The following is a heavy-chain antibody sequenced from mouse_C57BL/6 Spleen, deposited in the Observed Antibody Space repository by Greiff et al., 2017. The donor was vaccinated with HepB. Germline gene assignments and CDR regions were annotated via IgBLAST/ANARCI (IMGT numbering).Heavy chain of an antibody. Sequence: QVQLQQPGAELVRPGSSVKLSCKASGFTFTSYWMHWVKQRPIQGLEWIGNIDPSDSETHYNQKFKDKATLTVDKSSSTAYMQLSSLTSEDSAVYYCARSATNYDSFDYWGQGTTLTVSS. CDR2: IDPSDSET. J-gene: IGHJ2*01. CDR1: GFTFTSYW. V-gene: IGHV1-52*01. CDR3: ARSATNYDSFDY. D-gene: IGHD2-4*01.